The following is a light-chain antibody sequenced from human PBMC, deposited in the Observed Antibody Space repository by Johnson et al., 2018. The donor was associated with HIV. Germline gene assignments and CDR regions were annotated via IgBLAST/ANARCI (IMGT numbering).Light chain of an antibody. Sequence: HSVLTQPPSVSAAPGQKVTVSCSGCSSNIGSNDVSWYQQFPGAAPKLLTDENNKRTSGIPDRFSGSKSGTSAPLGITGLQTGDEADYYCATWDRSLTIGGVYGTGTKVTVL. CDR1: SSNIGSND. J-gene: IGLJ1*01. V-gene: IGLV1-51*02. CDR2: ENN. CDR3: ATWDRSLTIGGV.